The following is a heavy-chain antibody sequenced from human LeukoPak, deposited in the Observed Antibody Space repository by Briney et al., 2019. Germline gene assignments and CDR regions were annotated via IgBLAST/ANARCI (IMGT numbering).Heavy chain of an antibody. CDR3: AKDLDSSGWEGGGGHFDY. CDR1: GFTFSSYA. CDR2: ISGSGGST. Sequence: GGSLRLSCAASGFTFSSYAMSWVRQAPGKGLELVSAISGSGGSTYYADSVKGRFTISRDNSKNTLYLQMNSLRAEDTAVYYCAKDLDSSGWEGGGGHFDYWGQGTLVTVSS. V-gene: IGHV3-23*01. D-gene: IGHD6-19*01. J-gene: IGHJ4*02.